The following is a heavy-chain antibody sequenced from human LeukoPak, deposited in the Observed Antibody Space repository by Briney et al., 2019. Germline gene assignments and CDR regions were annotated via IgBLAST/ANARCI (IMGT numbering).Heavy chain of an antibody. V-gene: IGHV4-30-4*08. J-gene: IGHJ3*02. CDR1: GGSISSGDYY. D-gene: IGHD2-2*02. CDR2: IYYSGST. CDR3: ARLIVVPAAIAPLGRAFDI. Sequence: SETLSLTCTVSGGSISSGDYYWSWIRQPPGKGLGWIGYIYYSGSTYYNPSLKSRVTISVDSSKNQFSLKLSSVTAADTAVYYCARLIVVPAAIAPLGRAFDIWGQGTMVTVSS.